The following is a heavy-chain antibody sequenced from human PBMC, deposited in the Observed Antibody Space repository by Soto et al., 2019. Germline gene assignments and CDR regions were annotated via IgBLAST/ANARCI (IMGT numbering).Heavy chain of an antibody. D-gene: IGHD4-17*01. V-gene: IGHV3-21*06. CDR2: ITSSSSSI. Sequence: GGSLRLSCAASGFTFSSYNMNWVRQPPGKGLEWVSSITSSSSSIYYADSLKGRFTISRDNAKNSLYLQMNSLRAEDTAVYYCASHYGDNGWFDPWGQGTLVTVSS. CDR3: ASHYGDNGWFDP. J-gene: IGHJ5*02. CDR1: GFTFSSYN.